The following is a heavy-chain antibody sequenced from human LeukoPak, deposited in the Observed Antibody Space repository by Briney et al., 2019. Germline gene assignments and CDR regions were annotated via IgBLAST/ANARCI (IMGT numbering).Heavy chain of an antibody. V-gene: IGHV3-30*02. CDR1: GFTFSSYG. CDR3: AKDYTVVVAATHDAFDI. CDR2: IRYDGSNK. J-gene: IGHJ3*02. D-gene: IGHD2-15*01. Sequence: GGSLRLSCAASGFTFSSYGMHWVRQAPGKGLEWVAFIRYDGSNKYYADSVKGRFTIYRDNSKNTLYLQMNSLRAEDTAVYYCAKDYTVVVAATHDAFDIWGQGTMVTVSS.